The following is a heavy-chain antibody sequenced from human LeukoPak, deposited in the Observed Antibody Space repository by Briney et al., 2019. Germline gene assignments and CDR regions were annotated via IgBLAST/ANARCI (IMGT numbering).Heavy chain of an antibody. J-gene: IGHJ4*02. CDR2: IKQDGSEK. V-gene: IGHV3-7*01. CDR3: ARDELLWLGELYPSFDY. Sequence: GGSLRLSCAASGFTFSSYWMSWVRQAPGKGLEWVANIKQDGSEKYYVDSVKGRFTISRDNAKNSLYLQMNSLRAEDTAVYYCARDELLWLGELYPSFDYWGQGTLVTVSS. CDR1: GFTFSSYW. D-gene: IGHD3-10*01.